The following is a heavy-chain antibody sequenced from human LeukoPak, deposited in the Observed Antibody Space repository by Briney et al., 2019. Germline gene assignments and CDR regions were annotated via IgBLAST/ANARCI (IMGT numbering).Heavy chain of an antibody. CDR1: GFTFITYS. V-gene: IGHV3-21*01. Sequence: GGSLKLSCAASGFTFITYSMNRVRQAPGKGLEWVSSISSSSSFIFYADSVKGRFTISRDNAKNSLYLQMNSLRAEDTAVYYCATKRLSGSYLFDYWGQGTLVTVSS. D-gene: IGHD1-26*01. J-gene: IGHJ4*02. CDR3: ATKRLSGSYLFDY. CDR2: ISSSSSFI.